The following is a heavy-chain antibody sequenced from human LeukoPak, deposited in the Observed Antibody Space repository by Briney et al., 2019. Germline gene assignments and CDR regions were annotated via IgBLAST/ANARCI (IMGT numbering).Heavy chain of an antibody. CDR2: INSDGSST. CDR1: GFTFSSYW. J-gene: IGHJ4*02. CDR3: ARGSSSSSTRVVDY. V-gene: IGHV3-74*01. Sequence: GGSLRLSCAASGFTFSSYWMHWVRQAPGKGLVWVSRINSDGSSTTYADSVKGRFTISRDNAKNTLHLQMNSLRAEGTAVYYCARGSSSSSTRVVDYWGQGTLVTVSS. D-gene: IGHD6-13*01.